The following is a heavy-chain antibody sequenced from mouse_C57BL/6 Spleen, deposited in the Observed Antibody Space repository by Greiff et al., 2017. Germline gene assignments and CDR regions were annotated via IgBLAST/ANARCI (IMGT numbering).Heavy chain of an antibody. CDR1: GFNIKDYY. V-gene: IGHV14-1*01. J-gene: IGHJ4*01. CDR2: IDPEDGDT. Sequence: EVQLVESGAELVRPGASVKLSCTASGFNIKDYYMHWVKQRPEQGLEWIGRIDPEDGDTEYTPKFQGKATMTADTSSNTAYLQLSSLTSEDTAVYYGTRRNYEGYYAMDYWGQGTSVTVSS. CDR3: TRRNYEGYYAMDY. D-gene: IGHD2-1*01.